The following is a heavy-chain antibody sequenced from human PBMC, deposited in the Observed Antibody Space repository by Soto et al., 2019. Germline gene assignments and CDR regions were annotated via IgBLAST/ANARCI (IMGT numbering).Heavy chain of an antibody. CDR3: AGGVPDDNYYYYYYAMDV. CDR2: ISGSSSYI. V-gene: IGHV3-21*01. J-gene: IGHJ6*02. CDR1: GLTVSSYR. Sequence: XGSLKISFAASGLTVSSYRMNWVRQAPGKGLEWVSSISGSSSYIYYADSVKGRFTISRDNAKNSLYLQMTSLRAEDTAVYYCAGGVPDDNYYYYYYAMDVWGQGTTVTVSS. D-gene: IGHD2-2*01.